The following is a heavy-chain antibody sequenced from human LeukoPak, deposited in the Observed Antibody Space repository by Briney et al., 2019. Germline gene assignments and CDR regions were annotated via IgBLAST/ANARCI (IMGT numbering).Heavy chain of an antibody. CDR3: ARAALRTPLTYFDY. CDR1: GGSFSGYY. CDR2: ITHSRST. Sequence: SETLSLTCAVYGGSFSGYYWSWIRQPPGKGLEWIGEITHSRSTNYNPSLKSRVTISVDTSMNQFSLKLSSVTAADTAVYYCARAALRTPLTYFDYWGQGTLVTVSS. D-gene: IGHD5-12*01. J-gene: IGHJ4*02. V-gene: IGHV4-34*01.